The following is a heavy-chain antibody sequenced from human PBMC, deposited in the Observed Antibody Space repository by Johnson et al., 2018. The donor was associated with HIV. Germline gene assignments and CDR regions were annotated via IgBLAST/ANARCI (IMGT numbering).Heavy chain of an antibody. CDR2: ISYDGSNK. D-gene: IGHD1-26*01. V-gene: IGHV3-30*03. CDR1: GFTFSDYY. CDR3: ARDSGSYQGAFDI. Sequence: QVLLVESGGGLVQPGGSLRLSCAASGFTFSDYYMNWIRQAPGKGLEWVAVISYDGSNKYYADSVKGRFTISRDNSKNTLYLQMNSLRAEDTAVYYCARDSGSYQGAFDIWGQGTMVTVSS. J-gene: IGHJ3*02.